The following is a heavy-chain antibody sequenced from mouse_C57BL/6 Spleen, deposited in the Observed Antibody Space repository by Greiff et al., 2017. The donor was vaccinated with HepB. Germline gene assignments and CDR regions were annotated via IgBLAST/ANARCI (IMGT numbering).Heavy chain of an antibody. CDR2: IDPEDGDT. CDR1: GFNIKDYY. D-gene: IGHD2-3*01. V-gene: IGHV14-1*01. Sequence: VQLKESGAELVRPGASVKLSCTASGFNIKDYYMHWVKQRPEQGLEWIGRIDPEDGDTEYAPKFQGKATMTADTSSNTAYLQLSSLTSEDTAVYYCTTDGYYDYYAMDYWGQGTSVTVSS. J-gene: IGHJ4*01. CDR3: TTDGYYDYYAMDY.